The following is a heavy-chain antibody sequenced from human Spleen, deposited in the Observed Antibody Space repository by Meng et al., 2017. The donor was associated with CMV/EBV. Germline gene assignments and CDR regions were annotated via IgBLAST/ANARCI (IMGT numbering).Heavy chain of an antibody. J-gene: IGHJ4*02. CDR1: GFTFSTFA. Sequence: GGSVRLSCVGCGFTFSTFAMSWVRQAPGKGLEWISVVSGSGDSTYYADSVKGRFTISRDKSKNTLYLQMNSLRAEDTAIYHCAKARYISSWYVGYDYWGQGTLVTVSS. D-gene: IGHD6-13*01. V-gene: IGHV3-23*01. CDR2: VSGSGDST. CDR3: AKARYISSWYVGYDY.